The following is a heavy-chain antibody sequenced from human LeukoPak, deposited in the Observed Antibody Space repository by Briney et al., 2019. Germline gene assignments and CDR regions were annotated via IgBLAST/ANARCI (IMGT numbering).Heavy chain of an antibody. CDR1: GFKFSGYY. D-gene: IGHD6-13*01. V-gene: IGHV3-7*01. CDR3: ARLSTAAADSDY. Sequence: PGGSLRLSCAASGFKFSGYYMAWVRQAPGRGLEWVASIKGDGSEQYYVDSVKGRFTISRDNAKNSVYLQMNSLRAEDTAVYYCARLSTAAADSDYWGQGTLVTVSS. J-gene: IGHJ4*02. CDR2: IKGDGSEQ.